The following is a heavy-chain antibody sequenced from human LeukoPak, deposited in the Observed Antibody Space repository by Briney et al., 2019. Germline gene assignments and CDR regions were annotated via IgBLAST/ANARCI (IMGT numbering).Heavy chain of an antibody. CDR3: ARSVEGYCSGGSCYSYYYYMDV. D-gene: IGHD2-15*01. Sequence: SETLSLTCTVSGGSISSYYWSWIRQPPGEGLEWIGYIYYSGSTNYNPSLKSRFTISVDTSKNQFSLKLSSVTAADTAVYYCARSVEGYCSGGSCYSYYYYMDVWGKGTTVTVSS. J-gene: IGHJ6*03. V-gene: IGHV4-59*01. CDR2: IYYSGST. CDR1: GGSISSYY.